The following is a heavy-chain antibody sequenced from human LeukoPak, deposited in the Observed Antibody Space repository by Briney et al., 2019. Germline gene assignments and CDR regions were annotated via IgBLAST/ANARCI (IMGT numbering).Heavy chain of an antibody. CDR1: GFTFSSYW. CDR3: ARESGTDDAFDI. J-gene: IGHJ3*02. V-gene: IGHV3-74*01. Sequence: PGGSLRLSCAASGFTFSSYWMHWVRQAPGKGLVWVSRINSDGSSTSYADSVKGRFTISRGNAKNTLYLQMNSLRAEDTAVYHCARESGTDDAFDIWGQGTMVTVSS. CDR2: INSDGSST. D-gene: IGHD1-1*01.